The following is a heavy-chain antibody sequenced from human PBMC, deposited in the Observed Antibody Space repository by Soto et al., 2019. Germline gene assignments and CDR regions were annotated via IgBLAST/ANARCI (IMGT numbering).Heavy chain of an antibody. V-gene: IGHV2-26*01. CDR1: GFSLSNGRTG. J-gene: IGHJ6*02. CDR3: ARSPTYHYGSGTTYYFYAMDV. CDR2: IFSDDEK. Sequence: QVSLKESGPVLVKPTETLTLTCTVSGFSLSNGRTGVSWIRQPPGKALEWLAHIFSDDEKSYSPSLKSRLTISKDTSKSQVVLTMTNVDPVDTATYYCARSPTYHYGSGTTYYFYAMDVWGQGTTVTVSS. D-gene: IGHD3-10*01.